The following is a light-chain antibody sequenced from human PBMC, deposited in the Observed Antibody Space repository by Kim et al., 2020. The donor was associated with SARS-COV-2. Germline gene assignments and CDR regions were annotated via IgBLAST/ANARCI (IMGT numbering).Light chain of an antibody. V-gene: IGKV3-20*01. CDR3: QQYGASPIT. Sequence: EIVLTQSPGTLSLSPGKRATLSCRASQSVSSNYLAWYQQKPGQAPRLLIHGISTRATGFPDRFSGRGSGTDFTLTIGRLEPEDFAVYYCQQYGASPITFGGGTKVDIK. CDR1: QSVSSNY. CDR2: GIS. J-gene: IGKJ4*01.